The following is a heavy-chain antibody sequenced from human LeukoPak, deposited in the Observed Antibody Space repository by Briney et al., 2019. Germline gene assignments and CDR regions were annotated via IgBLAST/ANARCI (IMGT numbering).Heavy chain of an antibody. Sequence: PSDTLSLTCTVSGGSISRGGYYWSWIRQHPAKGLEWIGYIYYSGSTYYNPSLKSRVTISVDTSKNQFSLKLSSVTAADTAVYYCAREGVVTALFDYWGQGTLDTVS. CDR3: AREGVVTALFDY. V-gene: IGHV4-31*03. J-gene: IGHJ4*02. D-gene: IGHD2-21*02. CDR1: GGSISRGGYY. CDR2: IYYSGST.